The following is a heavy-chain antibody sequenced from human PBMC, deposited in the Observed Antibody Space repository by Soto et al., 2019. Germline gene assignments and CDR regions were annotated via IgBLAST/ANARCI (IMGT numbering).Heavy chain of an antibody. D-gene: IGHD3-10*01. CDR2: IWYDGSNK. V-gene: IGHV3-33*01. J-gene: IGHJ4*02. CDR1: GFTFSSYG. CDR3: ARRGLLWSFDY. Sequence: QVQLVESGGGVVQPGRSLRLSCAASGFTFSSYGMHWVRLAPGKGLEWVAVIWYDGSNKYYADSVKGRFTISRDNSKNTLYLQMNSLRAEDTAVYYCARRGLLWSFDYWGQGTLVTVSS.